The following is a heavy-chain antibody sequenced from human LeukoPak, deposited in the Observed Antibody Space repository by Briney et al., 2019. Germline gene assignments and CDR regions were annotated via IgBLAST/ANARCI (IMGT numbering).Heavy chain of an antibody. CDR3: ARGNYASTGPGALDI. CDR1: GFTFSSFW. J-gene: IGHJ3*02. CDR2: VYSGGST. Sequence: GGSLRLSCAASGFTFSSFWMHWVRQGPGKGLEWVSVVYSGGSTNYADSVKGRFIISRDDSKNILDLQMNSLKAEDTAVYYCARGNYASTGPGALDIWGQGTMVTVSS. V-gene: IGHV3-53*01. D-gene: IGHD3-22*01.